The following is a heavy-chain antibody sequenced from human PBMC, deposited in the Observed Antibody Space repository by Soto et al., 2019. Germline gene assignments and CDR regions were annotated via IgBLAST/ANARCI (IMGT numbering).Heavy chain of an antibody. J-gene: IGHJ4*02. CDR1: GASVTRDGNC. CDR2: IYHGDST. Sequence: QVQLRESGSGLLKPSQTLYLTCSVSGASVTRDGNCWTWIRQPPVNGLEFFASIYHGDSTFYNPSLRGRVTISLDRSKNQFSLKLTSVTAADTAVYYCASEVDGYSQFDDWGQGTLVTVSS. CDR3: ASEVDGYSQFDD. D-gene: IGHD4-4*01. V-gene: IGHV4-30-2*01.